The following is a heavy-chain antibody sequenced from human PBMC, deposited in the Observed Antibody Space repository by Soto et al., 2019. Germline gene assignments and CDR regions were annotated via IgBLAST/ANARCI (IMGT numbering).Heavy chain of an antibody. Sequence: GGSLRLSCAASGFTFSSYSMNWVRQAPGKGLVWVSRINSDGSRTSYADSVKGRFTISRDNAKNTPNLQMNSLRAEDTAVYYCARVSVGAYYFDYWGQGILVTVSS. D-gene: IGHD1-26*01. CDR3: ARVSVGAYYFDY. CDR1: GFTFSSYS. J-gene: IGHJ4*02. CDR2: INSDGSRT. V-gene: IGHV3-74*01.